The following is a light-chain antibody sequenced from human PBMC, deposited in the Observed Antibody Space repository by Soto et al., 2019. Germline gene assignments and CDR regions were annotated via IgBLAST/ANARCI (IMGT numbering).Light chain of an antibody. J-gene: IGKJ3*01. CDR3: QQYGNSPFT. CDR1: QTVSSNY. CDR2: GAS. V-gene: IGKV3-20*01. Sequence: EIVLTQSPGTLSLSPGERATLSCRASQTVSSNYLAWYQQKPGQAPRLLLYGASNRATGIPDRFSGSGSGTDFTLSISRLEPEDFGLYYCQQYGNSPFTFGPGTKVDI.